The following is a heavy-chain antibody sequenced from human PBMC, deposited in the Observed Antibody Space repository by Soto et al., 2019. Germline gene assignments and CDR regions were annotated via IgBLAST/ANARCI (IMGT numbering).Heavy chain of an antibody. V-gene: IGHV4-34*01. D-gene: IGHD2-2*01. Sequence: QVQLQQWGAGLLKPSETLSLTCAVYGGSYSGYYWSWIRQPPGKGLEWIGEINHSGSTNYNPSLKSRVTISVDTSKNQFSLKLSSVTAADTAVYYCALMGYCSITSCYVDYWGQGTLVTVSS. CDR1: GGSYSGYY. CDR2: INHSGST. J-gene: IGHJ4*02. CDR3: ALMGYCSITSCYVDY.